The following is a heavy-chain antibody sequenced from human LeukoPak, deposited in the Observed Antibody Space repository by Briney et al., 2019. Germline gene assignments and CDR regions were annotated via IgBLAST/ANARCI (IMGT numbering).Heavy chain of an antibody. D-gene: IGHD6-19*01. CDR2: TYYRSKWFI. CDR1: GDSVSSNSAA. CDR3: TRSDCSSGRCPGFDN. Sequence: SQTLSLTCGISGDSVSSNSAAWNWIRQSPSRGLEWLGRTYYRSKWFINYAPFVKSRIIINPDTPKDQVSLQLNSVTPEDTAVYYCTRSDCSSGRCPGFDNWGQGTLVTVSS. V-gene: IGHV6-1*01. J-gene: IGHJ4*02.